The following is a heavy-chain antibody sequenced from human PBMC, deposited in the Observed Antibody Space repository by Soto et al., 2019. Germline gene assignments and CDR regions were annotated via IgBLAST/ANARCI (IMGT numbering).Heavy chain of an antibody. D-gene: IGHD3-16*02. J-gene: IGHJ6*02. CDR1: GFTFSSYA. CDR2: ISGSGGST. Sequence: GGSLRLSCAASGFTFSSYAMSWVRQAPGKGLEWVSAISGSGGSTYYADSVKGRFTISRDNSKNTLYLQMNSLRAEDTAVYYCAKAGLEVTFGGVIVRSPYYYGMDVWGQGTTVTVSS. V-gene: IGHV3-23*01. CDR3: AKAGLEVTFGGVIVRSPYYYGMDV.